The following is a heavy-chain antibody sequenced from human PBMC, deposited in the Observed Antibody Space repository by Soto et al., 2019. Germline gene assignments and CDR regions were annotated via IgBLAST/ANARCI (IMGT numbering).Heavy chain of an antibody. J-gene: IGHJ4*02. Sequence: PGGSLRLSCAASGFTLSSYAMSWVRQTPGKGLEWVSGISGSGESTYYADSVKGRFTISRDNSRNTLYLQMHSLRAEDTAVYYCAKDPLLKRGRDFWGQGTLVTVSS. CDR2: ISGSGEST. D-gene: IGHD3-3*01. CDR3: AKDPLLKRGRDF. V-gene: IGHV3-23*01. CDR1: GFTLSSYA.